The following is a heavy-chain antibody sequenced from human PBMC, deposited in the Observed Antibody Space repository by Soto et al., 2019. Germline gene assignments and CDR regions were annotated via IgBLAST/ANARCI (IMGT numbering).Heavy chain of an antibody. J-gene: IGHJ4*02. CDR3: AAGGAARDQPPNPPDD. V-gene: IGHV3-23*01. CDR2: ISNSGDTI. CDR1: GFTFSSYT. Sequence: GGSLRLSCVASGFTFSSYTMSWVRQAPGKGLEWVSGISNSGDTIYYADSVKGRFTISRDNFKNTLYLQMNSLRADDTAVYYCAAGGAARDQPPNPPDDWGQGTLVTVSS. D-gene: IGHD6-6*01.